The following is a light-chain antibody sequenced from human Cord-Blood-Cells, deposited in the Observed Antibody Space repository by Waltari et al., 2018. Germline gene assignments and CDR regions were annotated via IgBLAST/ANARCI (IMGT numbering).Light chain of an antibody. V-gene: IGKV3-15*01. CDR3: QQYNNWQT. Sequence: EIVMTQSPATLSVSPGERATLSCRASQGVSSNLAWYQQKPGQAPRLLIYGASTRATGIPARFSGSGSGTEFTLTISSLQSEDFAVYYCQQYNNWQTFGQGTKLEIK. CDR1: QGVSSN. CDR2: GAS. J-gene: IGKJ2*01.